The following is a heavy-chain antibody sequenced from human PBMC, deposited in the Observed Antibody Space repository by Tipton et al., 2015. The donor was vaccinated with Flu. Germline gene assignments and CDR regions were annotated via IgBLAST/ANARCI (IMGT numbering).Heavy chain of an antibody. J-gene: IGHJ4*02. CDR3: ARALQNYFDY. CDR2: IYYSGST. CDR1: GGSISSGGYY. Sequence: TLSLTCTVSGGSISSGGYYWSWIRQHPGKGPEWIGYIYYSGSTYYNPSLKSRVTISIDTSKNQFSLKLSSVTAADTAVYYCARALQNYFDYWGQGTLVTVSS. V-gene: IGHV4-31*03.